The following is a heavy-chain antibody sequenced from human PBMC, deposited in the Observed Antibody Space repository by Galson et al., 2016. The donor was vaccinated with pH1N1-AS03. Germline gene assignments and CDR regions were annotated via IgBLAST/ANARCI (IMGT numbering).Heavy chain of an antibody. CDR1: GFTFHDYA. J-gene: IGHJ3*02. D-gene: IGHD3/OR15-3a*01. CDR3: IKGGAASADFFDI. V-gene: IGHV3-9*01. CDR2: IAWNSGIT. Sequence: SLRLSCAASGFTFHDYAMHWVRQAPGKGPEWVSGIAWNSGITGYEDSVKGRFTLSRDSAKNSLNLQMNSLRAEDTALYYCIKGGAASADFFDIWGQGTMVTVSS.